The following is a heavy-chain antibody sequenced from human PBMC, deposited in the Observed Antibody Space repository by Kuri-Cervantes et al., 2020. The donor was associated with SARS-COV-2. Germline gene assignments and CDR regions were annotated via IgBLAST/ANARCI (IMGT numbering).Heavy chain of an antibody. D-gene: IGHD3-9*01. V-gene: IGHV3-48*02. CDR1: GFTFSSYS. CDR2: ISSSSSTI. J-gene: IGHJ4*02. CDR3: ARGSEAGYYYSDY. Sequence: GESLKISCAASGFTFSSYSMNWVRQAPGKGLERVSYISSSSSTIYYADSVKGRFTISRDNAKNSLYLQMNSLRDEDTAVYYCARGSEAGYYYSDYWGQGTLVTVSS.